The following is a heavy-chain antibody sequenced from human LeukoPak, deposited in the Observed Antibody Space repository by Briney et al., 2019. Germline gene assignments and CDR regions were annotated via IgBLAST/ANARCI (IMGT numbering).Heavy chain of an antibody. J-gene: IGHJ6*02. V-gene: IGHV3-21*01. Sequence: PGGSLRLSCAASGLNFSTSNMNWVRQAPGKGLEWVSSISGSSSFKYYADSVKGRFSISRDNAKNSLFLQLNSLRAEDTAVYYCARAGSSGWYRFDGMDVWGQGTTVTVSS. D-gene: IGHD6-19*01. CDR2: ISGSSSFK. CDR3: ARAGSSGWYRFDGMDV. CDR1: GLNFSTSN.